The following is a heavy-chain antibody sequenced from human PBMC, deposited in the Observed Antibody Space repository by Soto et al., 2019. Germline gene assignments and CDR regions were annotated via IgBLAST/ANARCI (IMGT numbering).Heavy chain of an antibody. V-gene: IGHV3-30*18. CDR3: AKAGGGFRDFVQH. J-gene: IGHJ4*02. CDR2: ILYDGSDK. CDR1: GFTYSSYG. D-gene: IGHD2-21*01. Sequence: GSLRLSCAASGFTYSSYGVHCVRQAPGKGLEWVTGILYDGSDKYCADSVKGRFTIARENSKNTLYLQMNSLRTEDSAVYYSAKAGGGFRDFVQHWGQGT.